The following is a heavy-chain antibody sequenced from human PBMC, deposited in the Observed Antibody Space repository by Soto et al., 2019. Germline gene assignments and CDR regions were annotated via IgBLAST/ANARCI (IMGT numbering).Heavy chain of an antibody. D-gene: IGHD2-15*01. CDR2: ISYEGSKK. J-gene: IGHJ4*02. CDR1: GFTFSSYA. Sequence: QVQLVESGGVVVQPGRSLRLSCAASGFTFSSYAMHWVRQSPGKGLEWVAVISYEGSKKYYADSVKGRFTISRDNSKNTLYLQMTSLRAEDTAVYYCGIEPGSGGSCGHDDWAPGTLVTVSA. CDR3: GIEPGSGGSCGHDD. V-gene: IGHV3-30-3*01.